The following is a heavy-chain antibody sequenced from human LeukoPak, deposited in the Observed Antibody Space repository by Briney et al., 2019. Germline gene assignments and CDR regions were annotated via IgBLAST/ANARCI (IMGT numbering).Heavy chain of an antibody. J-gene: IGHJ3*02. CDR1: GVSISDGRYY. CDR2: KYYSGSA. CDR3: ATPYCSSISCLDVFNI. Sequence: SQTLSLTRSVSGVSISDGRYYWTWIRQHPGKGLELIGYKYYSGSANYSPSLKSRLTISVDTSKNQFSLQLSSVTAADTAMYYCATPYCSSISCLDVFNIWGQGTMVTVSS. V-gene: IGHV4-31*03. D-gene: IGHD2-2*01.